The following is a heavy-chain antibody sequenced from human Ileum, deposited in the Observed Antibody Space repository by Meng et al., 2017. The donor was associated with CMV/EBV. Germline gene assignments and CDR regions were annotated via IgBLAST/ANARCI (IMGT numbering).Heavy chain of an antibody. J-gene: IGHJ4*02. D-gene: IGHD1-1*01. CDR2: ITHSGDIT. V-gene: IGHV3-23*01. CDR1: GFIFSNYA. Sequence: EVLLLESGGGLVQPGWSLRLSCAASGFIFSNYAMSWVRQAPGKGLEWISAITHSGDITYYIDSVKGRFTISRDNAKNMVYLQMNSLRVEDTAVYYCTTTFEYWAQGTLVTVSS. CDR3: TTTFEY.